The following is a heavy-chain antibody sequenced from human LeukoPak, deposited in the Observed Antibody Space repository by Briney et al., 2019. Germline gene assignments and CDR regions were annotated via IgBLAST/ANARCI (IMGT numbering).Heavy chain of an antibody. D-gene: IGHD2-8*01. V-gene: IGHV4-4*02. J-gene: IGHJ4*02. CDR2: ISLTGLT. CDR3: SRENGAFSPFGY. Sequence: SGTLSLTCGVSGGSISNTNWWSWARQPPGQGLEWIGEISLTGLTHYNPSLESRVTVSLDKSKNQLSLNPTSVTAADTAVYYCSRENGAFSPFGYWGQGTLVTVLS. CDR1: GGSISNTNW.